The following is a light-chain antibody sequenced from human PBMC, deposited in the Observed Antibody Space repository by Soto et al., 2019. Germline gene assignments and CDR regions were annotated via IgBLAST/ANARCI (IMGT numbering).Light chain of an antibody. Sequence: EIVLTQSPGTLSLSPGERATLSCRASQSVSNNYLAWYQQKPGQAPRLLIYGASTRATGIPARFSGSGSGTEFTLTISSLQFEDFAVYFCQQSNNWPLTFGQGTKVDIK. J-gene: IGKJ1*01. V-gene: IGKV3-15*01. CDR3: QQSNNWPLT. CDR2: GAS. CDR1: QSVSNN.